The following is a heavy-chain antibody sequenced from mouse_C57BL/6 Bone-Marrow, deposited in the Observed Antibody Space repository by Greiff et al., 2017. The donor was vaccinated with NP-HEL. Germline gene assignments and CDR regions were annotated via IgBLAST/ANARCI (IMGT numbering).Heavy chain of an antibody. CDR3: ARSPRYFDV. CDR2: IYPGSGST. Sequence: VQLVESGAELVKPGASVKMSCKASGYTFTSYWITWVKQRPGQGLEWIGDIYPGSGSTTYHAKFQSKATLTADTSTSTAYMPLSILTAEDSAFYCSARSPRYFDVWGTGTTVTVSS. J-gene: IGHJ1*03. CDR1: GYTFTSYW. V-gene: IGHV1-55*01.